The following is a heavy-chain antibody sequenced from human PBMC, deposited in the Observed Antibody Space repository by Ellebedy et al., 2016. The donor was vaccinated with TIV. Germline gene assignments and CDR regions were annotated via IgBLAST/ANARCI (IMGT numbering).Heavy chain of an antibody. D-gene: IGHD5-24*01. V-gene: IGHV3-21*01. CDR1: GFTFSTYS. CDR2: ISSSSSFI. Sequence: GESLKISCAASGFTFSTYSMTWVRQVPGKGLVWVSSISSSSSFIHYADSVKGRFTISRDNAQNSLYLQMNSLRAEDTAVYYCARGEMATITVFDYWGQGTLVTVSS. CDR3: ARGEMATITVFDY. J-gene: IGHJ4*02.